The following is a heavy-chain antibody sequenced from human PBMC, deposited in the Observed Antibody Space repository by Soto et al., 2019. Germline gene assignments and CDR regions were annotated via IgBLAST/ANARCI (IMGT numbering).Heavy chain of an antibody. CDR2: IYYSGST. CDR3: ARVKNGYLYYYMDV. Sequence: SETLSLTCTVSGGSISSYYWSWIRQPPGKGLEWVGYIYYSGSTNYNPSLKSRVTISVATSKNQFSLKLSPVTAADTAVYYCARVKNGYLYYYMDVWGKGTTVTVSS. V-gene: IGHV4-59*12. CDR1: GGSISSYY. J-gene: IGHJ6*03. D-gene: IGHD3-16*02.